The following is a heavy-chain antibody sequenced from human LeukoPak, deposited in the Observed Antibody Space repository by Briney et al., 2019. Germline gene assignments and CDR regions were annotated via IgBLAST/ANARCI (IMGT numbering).Heavy chain of an antibody. CDR3: ARDHAFQVSGLNYYHFGMDV. CDR2: ISSSSTYI. V-gene: IGHV3-21*01. J-gene: IGHJ6*02. Sequence: PGGSLRLSCAASGFTFSSYSMNWVRQAPGKGLEWISSISSSSTYIFYADSVKGRFTISRDNAKNSLLLQMNSLRAEDTAVYYCARDHAFQVSGLNYYHFGMDVWGQGTTVTVS. D-gene: IGHD2-2*01. CDR1: GFTFSSYS.